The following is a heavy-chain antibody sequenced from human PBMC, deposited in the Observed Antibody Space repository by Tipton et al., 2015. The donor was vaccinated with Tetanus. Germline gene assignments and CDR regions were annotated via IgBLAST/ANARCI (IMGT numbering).Heavy chain of an antibody. Sequence: TLSLTCSVSRGSINSGTFYWARLRQPPGKGLQWIRNIYCSGATYYNSSLESRVTIALDPSKNQFSLRLTSVTAADTAVYYCALQTDNWFDPWGQGTLVTVSS. CDR1: RGSINSGTFY. V-gene: IGHV4-39*01. CDR3: ALQTDNWFDP. J-gene: IGHJ5*02. CDR2: IYCSGAT.